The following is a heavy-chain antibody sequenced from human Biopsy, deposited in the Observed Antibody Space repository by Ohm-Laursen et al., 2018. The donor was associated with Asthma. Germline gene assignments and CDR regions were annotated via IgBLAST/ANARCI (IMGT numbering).Heavy chain of an antibody. D-gene: IGHD3-3*02. Sequence: GSLRLSCAASGFTFSSFAMTWVRQAPGKGLEWVANIKHDGSENNHVDSLKGRFTISRDNAKNSLYLQMNSLRAEDTAVYYCARTFHFWSPYHAEHYQLWGQGTLVTVSS. CDR3: ARTFHFWSPYHAEHYQL. J-gene: IGHJ1*01. V-gene: IGHV3-7*01. CDR1: GFTFSSFA. CDR2: IKHDGSEN.